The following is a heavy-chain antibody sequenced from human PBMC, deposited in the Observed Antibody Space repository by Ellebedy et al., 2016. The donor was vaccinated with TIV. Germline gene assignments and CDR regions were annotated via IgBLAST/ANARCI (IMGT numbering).Heavy chain of an antibody. D-gene: IGHD1-1*01. Sequence: SETLSLTXSVSGGSISNYFWSWIRQPAGKGLEWIGRIYSSGSTNYNPSLESRVTMSVDTPKNQFSLKLSSVTAADTAMYYCARGSTTGTMVLFDWGQGTLVTVSS. CDR3: ARGSTTGTMVLFD. J-gene: IGHJ4*02. CDR1: GGSISNYF. CDR2: IYSSGST. V-gene: IGHV4-4*07.